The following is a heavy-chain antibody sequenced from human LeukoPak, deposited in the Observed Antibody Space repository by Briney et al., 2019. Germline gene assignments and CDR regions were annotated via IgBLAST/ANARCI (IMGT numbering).Heavy chain of an antibody. J-gene: IGHJ4*02. Sequence: SETLSLTCAVYGGSFSGYYWSWIRQPPGKGLEWIGEINHSGSTNYNPSLKSRVTISVDTSKNQFSLKLSSVTAADTAVYYCARDTDYNFWSGYFDYWGQGTLVTVSS. CDR1: GGSFSGYY. CDR3: ARDTDYNFWSGYFDY. CDR2: INHSGST. V-gene: IGHV4-34*01. D-gene: IGHD3-3*01.